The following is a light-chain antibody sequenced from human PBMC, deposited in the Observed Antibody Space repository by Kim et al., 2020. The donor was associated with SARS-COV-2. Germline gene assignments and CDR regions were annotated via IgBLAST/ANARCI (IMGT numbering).Light chain of an antibody. CDR3: QVWDSSSDHYV. CDR1: NIGSKS. V-gene: IGLV3-21*04. CDR2: YDS. Sequence: SYELTQPPSVSVAPGKTARITCGGNNIGSKSVHWYQQKPGQAPVLVIYYDSDRPSGIPERFSGSNSGNTATLTISRVEAGDEADYYCQVWDSSSDHYVFGTGTKGTV. J-gene: IGLJ1*01.